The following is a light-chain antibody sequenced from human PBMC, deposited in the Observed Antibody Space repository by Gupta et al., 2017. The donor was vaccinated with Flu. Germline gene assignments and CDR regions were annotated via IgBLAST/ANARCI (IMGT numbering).Light chain of an antibody. CDR3: FSYAGSSTVV. V-gene: IGLV2-23*01. CDR2: EGS. J-gene: IGLJ2*01. Sequence: QSALTQPASVSGSPGQSITISCTGTSSDVGSYNLVSWYQQHPGKAPKLMIYEGSKRPSGVANRFSGSKSGNTASLTISALQAEDEADYYCFSYAGSSTVVFGGGTKLTVL. CDR1: SSDVGSYNL.